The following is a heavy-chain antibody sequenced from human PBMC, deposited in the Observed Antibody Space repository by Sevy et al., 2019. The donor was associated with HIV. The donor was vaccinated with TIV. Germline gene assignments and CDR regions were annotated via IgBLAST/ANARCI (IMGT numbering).Heavy chain of an antibody. V-gene: IGHV3-74*01. CDR3: ARALGNWGGL. CDR2: INTDGSVT. CDR1: EFTFSTYW. Sequence: GGSLRLSCTSPEFTFSTYWMHWVRQVPGKGLVWVSHINTDGSVTHYVDSVKGRFTIYRDNVKSTVYLQMNSLRVEDTAVYYCARALGNWGGLWGRGTLVTVSS. J-gene: IGHJ4*02. D-gene: IGHD7-27*01.